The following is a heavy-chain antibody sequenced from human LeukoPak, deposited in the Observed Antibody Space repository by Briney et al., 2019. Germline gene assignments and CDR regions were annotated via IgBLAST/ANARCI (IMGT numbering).Heavy chain of an antibody. CDR2: ISAYNGNT. D-gene: IGHD5-12*01. V-gene: IGHV1-18*01. CDR3: ARVRVATTYYYYDCGRDV. J-gene: IGHJ6*02. CDR1: GSTFTSYG. Sequence: ASGKLSCNSSGSTFTSYGISLVRQGPGQGLERMGWISAYNGNTNSAQTLQGRVTITTDTATSTAYRELRSLRSDDTAVYYCARVRVATTYYYYDCGRDVWGQGTTVTVSS.